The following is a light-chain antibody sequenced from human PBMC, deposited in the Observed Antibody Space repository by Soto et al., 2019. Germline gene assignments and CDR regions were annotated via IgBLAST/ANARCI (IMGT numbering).Light chain of an antibody. V-gene: IGKV3-20*01. CDR1: QSGSGSY. CDR3: QQYGNSPLT. J-gene: IGKJ4*01. Sequence: EIVLTQSPGTLSLSPGERATLSCRASQSGSGSYLAWYQQKPGQAPRLLISGASRRATGVPYRFSGSGSGTDFTLTISSMEPEDFAVYYWQQYGNSPLTFGGGTKVEIK. CDR2: GAS.